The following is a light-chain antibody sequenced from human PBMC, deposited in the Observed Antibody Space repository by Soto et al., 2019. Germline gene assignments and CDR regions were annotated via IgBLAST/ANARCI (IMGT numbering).Light chain of an antibody. CDR1: QSLSSY. CDR2: DAS. J-gene: IGKJ4*01. CDR3: QQRTTWLT. Sequence: EIVLTQSPATLSLSPGERATLSCRASQSLSSYLAWYQQKPGQAPRLLIYDASNRATGIPARFSGSGSGTDFTLTISSLEPEDLAVYYCQQRTTWLTFGGGTKVEIK. V-gene: IGKV3-11*01.